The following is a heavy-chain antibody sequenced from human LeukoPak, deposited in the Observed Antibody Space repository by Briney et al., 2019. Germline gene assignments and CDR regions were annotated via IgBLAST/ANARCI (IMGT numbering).Heavy chain of an antibody. CDR3: ARREYPGSSVDV. Sequence: GESLQISCKGSGYSFTSYWIGWVRQMPGEGLGWMGIIYPGDSDTRYSPSFQGQVTISVDKSINTAFLQWSSLKASDSAMYYCARREYPGSSVDVWGQGTTVTVSS. V-gene: IGHV5-51*01. D-gene: IGHD6-6*01. CDR2: IYPGDSDT. CDR1: GYSFTSYW. J-gene: IGHJ6*02.